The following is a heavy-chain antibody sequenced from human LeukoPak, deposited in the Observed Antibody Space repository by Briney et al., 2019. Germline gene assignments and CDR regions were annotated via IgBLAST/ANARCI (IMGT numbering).Heavy chain of an antibody. CDR3: ARRREEKYSSSWYRGYYYYMDV. CDR2: INHSGST. J-gene: IGHJ6*03. Sequence: PSETLSLTCAVYGGSFSGYYWSWIRQPPGKGLEWIGEINHSGSTSYNPSLKSRVTISVDTSKNQFSLKLSSVTAADTAVYYCARRREEKYSSSWYRGYYYYMDVWGKGTTVTVSS. D-gene: IGHD6-13*01. V-gene: IGHV4-34*01. CDR1: GGSFSGYY.